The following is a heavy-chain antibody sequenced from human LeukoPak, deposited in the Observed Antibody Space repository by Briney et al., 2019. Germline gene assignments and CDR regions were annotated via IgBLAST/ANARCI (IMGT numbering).Heavy chain of an antibody. CDR1: GFTFSSYW. Sequence: GGSLRLSCAASGFTFSSYWMSWVRQAPGKGLEWVANIKQDGSEKYYVDSVKGRFTISRDNAKNSLYLQMNSLRAEDTAMYYCVRGTNTFFAGWFDPWGQGTQVTVSS. D-gene: IGHD2-2*01. J-gene: IGHJ5*02. CDR2: IKQDGSEK. V-gene: IGHV3-7*01. CDR3: VRGTNTFFAGWFDP.